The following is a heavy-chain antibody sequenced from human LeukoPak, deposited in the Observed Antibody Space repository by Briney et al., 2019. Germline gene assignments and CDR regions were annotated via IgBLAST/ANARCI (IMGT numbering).Heavy chain of an antibody. CDR2: IRYDGSNK. D-gene: IGHD3-3*01. J-gene: IGHJ4*02. Sequence: GGSLRLSCAASGFTFSSYGMHWVRQAPGKGLEWVAFIRYDGSNKYYADSVKGRFTISRDNSKNTLYLQMNSLRAEDTAVYYCAKDGDFWSGYPYYFDYWGQGTLVTVSS. V-gene: IGHV3-30*02. CDR3: AKDGDFWSGYPYYFDY. CDR1: GFTFSSYG.